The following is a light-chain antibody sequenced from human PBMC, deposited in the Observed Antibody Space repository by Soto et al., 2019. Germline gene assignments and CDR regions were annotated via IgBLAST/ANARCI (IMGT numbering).Light chain of an antibody. CDR1: SRDVGGYNY. CDR3: SSYTSSSTSLYV. J-gene: IGLJ1*01. Sequence: QSALTQPASVSGSPGQSITISCTGTSRDVGGYNYVSWYQQHPGKAPKLMIYDVSNRPSGVSNRFSGSKSGNTASLTISGLQAEDEADYYCSSYTSSSTSLYVFGTGTKVTVL. V-gene: IGLV2-14*01. CDR2: DVS.